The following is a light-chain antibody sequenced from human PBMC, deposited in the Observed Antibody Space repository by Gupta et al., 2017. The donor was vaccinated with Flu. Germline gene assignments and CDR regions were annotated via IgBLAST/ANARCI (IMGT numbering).Light chain of an antibody. CDR3: QQADSFPLS. CDR1: QHINSW. V-gene: IGKV1-12*01. J-gene: IGKJ4*01. CDR2: AAS. Sequence: GDRVSITCRASQHINSWLAWYQKKPGQAPKVLIYAASSLQSGVPSRFSGSGYGTDFTLTISSLQPEDFATYFCQQADSFPLSFGGGTKVEMK.